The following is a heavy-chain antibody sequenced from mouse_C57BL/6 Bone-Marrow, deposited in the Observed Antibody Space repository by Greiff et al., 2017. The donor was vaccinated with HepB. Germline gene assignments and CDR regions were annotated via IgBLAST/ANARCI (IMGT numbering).Heavy chain of an antibody. CDR1: GFTFSDYG. J-gene: IGHJ4*01. Sequence: EVQLVESGGGLVQPGGSLKLSCAASGFTFSDYGMAWVRQAPRKGLEWVAFISNLAYSIYYADTVTGRFTISRENAKNTLYLEMSSLRSEDTAMYYCARHLGAMDYWGQGTSVTVSS. CDR3: ARHLGAMDY. D-gene: IGHD4-1*01. V-gene: IGHV5-15*01. CDR2: ISNLAYSI.